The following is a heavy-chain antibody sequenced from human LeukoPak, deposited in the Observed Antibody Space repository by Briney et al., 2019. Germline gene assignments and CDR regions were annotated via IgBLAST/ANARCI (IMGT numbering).Heavy chain of an antibody. CDR1: GYSFTGNH. J-gene: IGHJ3*01. D-gene: IGHD3-10*01. Sequence: ASLKVSCKTSGYSFTGNHMHWVRQAPGQGLQYMGHIDTSTGRQSIPQKFQGWVTMTRDTSISTAYMELTRLTSGDTALYYCARDQGVQGPGCAFDFWGQGTMVTVSS. CDR3: ARDQGVQGPGCAFDF. CDR2: IDTSTGRQ. V-gene: IGHV1-2*04.